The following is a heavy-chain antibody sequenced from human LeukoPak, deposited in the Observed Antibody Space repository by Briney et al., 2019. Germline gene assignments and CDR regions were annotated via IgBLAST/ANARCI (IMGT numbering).Heavy chain of an antibody. CDR1: GGSISSYY. V-gene: IGHV4-4*07. CDR2: IHTSGST. J-gene: IGHJ4*02. D-gene: IGHD5-18*01. Sequence: SETLSLTCTVSGGSISSYYWSWIRQPAGKGLEWIGRIHTSGSTNYNPSLKSRVTISIDTSKNQFSLKLNSVTAADTAVYYCARDRGYSYAFDYWGQGTLVTVSS. CDR3: ARDRGYSYAFDY.